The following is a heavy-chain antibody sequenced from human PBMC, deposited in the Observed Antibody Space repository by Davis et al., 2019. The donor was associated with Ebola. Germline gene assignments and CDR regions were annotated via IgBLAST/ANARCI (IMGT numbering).Heavy chain of an antibody. CDR1: GFTFNTYG. Sequence: PGGSLRLSCVASGFTFNTYGMQWVRQAPGKGLEWVAFIRYDGSTKYYADSVKGRFTISRDNAKNTLYLQMNSLRAEDTAVYYCARGAPGAYFDYWGQGTLVTVSS. V-gene: IGHV3-30*02. CDR3: ARGAPGAYFDY. CDR2: IRYDGSTK. J-gene: IGHJ4*02. D-gene: IGHD3-10*01.